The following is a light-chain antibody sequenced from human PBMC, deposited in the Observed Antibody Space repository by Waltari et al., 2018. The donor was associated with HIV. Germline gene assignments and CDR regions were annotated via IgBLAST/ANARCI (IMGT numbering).Light chain of an antibody. CDR1: SSDVGGYNY. J-gene: IGLJ2*01. CDR3: CSYAGSSTLL. CDR2: DVS. V-gene: IGLV2-23*01. Sequence: QSALTQPASVSGSPGPSITIPCTGTSSDVGGYNYVSWYQQHPGKAPKLVIYDVSERPSGVSNRFSGSKSGNTASLTISGLQAEDEADYNCCSYAGSSTLLFGGGTKVTVL.